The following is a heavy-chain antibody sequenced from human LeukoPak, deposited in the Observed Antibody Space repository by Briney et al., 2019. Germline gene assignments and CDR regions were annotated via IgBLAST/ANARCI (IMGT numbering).Heavy chain of an antibody. J-gene: IGHJ4*02. CDR3: ATGPRGSFDY. D-gene: IGHD3-10*01. CDR2: FDPEDGET. CDR1: GYTFTNYH. V-gene: IGHV1-24*01. Sequence: ASVKVSCKASGYTFTNYHIAWVRQAPGQGLEWMGGFDPEDGETIYAQKFQGRVTMTEDTSTDTAYMELSSLRSEDTAVYYCATGPRGSFDYWGQGTLVTVSS.